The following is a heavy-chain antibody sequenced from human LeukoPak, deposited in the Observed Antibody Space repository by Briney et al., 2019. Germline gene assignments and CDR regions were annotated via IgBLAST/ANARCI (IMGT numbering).Heavy chain of an antibody. V-gene: IGHV1-69*05. D-gene: IGHD3-10*01. J-gene: IGHJ5*02. CDR1: GGTFSSYA. CDR3: ARDSNWGSGGYYSVFDP. Sequence: SVKVSCKASGGTFSSYAISWARQAPGQGLEWMGGIIPIFDTANYAQKFQGRVTITTDESTSTAYMELGSLRSEDTAVYYCARDSNWGSGGYYSVFDPWGQGTLVTVSS. CDR2: IIPIFDTA.